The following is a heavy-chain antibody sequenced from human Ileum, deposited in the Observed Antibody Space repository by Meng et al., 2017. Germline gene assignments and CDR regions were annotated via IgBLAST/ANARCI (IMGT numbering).Heavy chain of an antibody. V-gene: IGHV2-5*02. D-gene: IGHD6-19*01. CDR1: GFSLSTSGVG. J-gene: IGHJ4*02. CDR3: AHRRKYTSGWNGFDY. Sequence: SSPTLVKPTQTLTLTCTFSGFSLSTSGVGVGWIRQPPGKALEWLALIYWDDDKRYSPSLKSRLTITKDTSKNQVVLTITNMDPVDTATYYCAHRRKYTSGWNGFDYWGQGTLVTVSS. CDR2: IYWDDDK.